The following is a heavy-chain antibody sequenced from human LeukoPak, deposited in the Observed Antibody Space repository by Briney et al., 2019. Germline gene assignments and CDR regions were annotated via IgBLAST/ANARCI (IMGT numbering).Heavy chain of an antibody. CDR1: GFTFSSYS. Sequence: GGSLRLSCAASGFTFSSYSMNWVRQAPGKGLEWVSSISSSSSYIYYADSVKGRFTISRDNAKNSLHLQMNSLRAEDTAVYYCARGPSGYCSGGSCYGDYWGQGTLVTVSS. CDR2: ISSSSSYI. J-gene: IGHJ4*02. CDR3: ARGPSGYCSGGSCYGDY. V-gene: IGHV3-21*01. D-gene: IGHD2-15*01.